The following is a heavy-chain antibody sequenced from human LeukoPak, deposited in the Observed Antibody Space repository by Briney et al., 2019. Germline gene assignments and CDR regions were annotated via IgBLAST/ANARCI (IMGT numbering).Heavy chain of an antibody. V-gene: IGHV4-4*02. CDR1: GGSISSSNW. CDR2: INHSGST. D-gene: IGHD6-6*01. Sequence: PSETLSLTCAVSGGSISSSNWWSWVRQPPGKGLEWIGEINHSGSTNYNPSLKSRVTISVDTSKNQFSLKLSSVTAADTAVYYCARGVPRRRSSSSGRFDPWGQGTLVTVSS. CDR3: ARGVPRRRSSSSGRFDP. J-gene: IGHJ5*02.